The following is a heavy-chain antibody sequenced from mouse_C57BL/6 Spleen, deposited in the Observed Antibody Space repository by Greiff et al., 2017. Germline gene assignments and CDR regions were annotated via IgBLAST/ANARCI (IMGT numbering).Heavy chain of an antibody. CDR2: ISSGGSYT. Sequence: DVMLVESGGDLVKPGGSLKLSCAASGFTFSSYGMSWVRQTPDKRLEWVATISSGGSYTYYPDSGKGRFTISRDNAKNTLYLQMSSLKSEDTAMYYCERHEGGYYYFDYWGQGTTLTVSS. J-gene: IGHJ2*01. D-gene: IGHD2-3*01. V-gene: IGHV5-6*02. CDR3: ERHEGGYYYFDY. CDR1: GFTFSSYG.